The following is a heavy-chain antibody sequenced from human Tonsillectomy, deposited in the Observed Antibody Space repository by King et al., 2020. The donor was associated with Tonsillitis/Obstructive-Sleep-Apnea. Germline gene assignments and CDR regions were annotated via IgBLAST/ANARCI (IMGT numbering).Heavy chain of an antibody. D-gene: IGHD3-3*01. J-gene: IGHJ5*02. Sequence: VQLVESGGGLVQPGGSLRLSCAASGFTFSSYSMNWVRQAPGKGLEWVSYISSSSSTIYYADSVKGRFTISRDNAKNSLYLQMNSLRDEDTAVYYCAGELRFLEWLPRRYNWFDPWGQGTLVTVSS. V-gene: IGHV3-48*02. CDR1: GFTFSSYS. CDR3: AGELRFLEWLPRRYNWFDP. CDR2: ISSSSSTI.